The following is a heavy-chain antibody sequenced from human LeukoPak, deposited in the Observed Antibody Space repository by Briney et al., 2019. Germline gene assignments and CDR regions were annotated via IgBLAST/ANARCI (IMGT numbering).Heavy chain of an antibody. D-gene: IGHD1-20*01. CDR1: GGSISSGSYY. CDR2: IYTSGST. J-gene: IGHJ3*02. Sequence: SETLSLTCTVSGGSISSGSYYWSWIRQPAGKGLEWIGRIYTSGSTNYNPSLKSRVTISVDTSKNQFSLKLSSVTAADTAVYYCARDTTGVSLPFFDIWGQGTMVTVSS. V-gene: IGHV4-61*02. CDR3: ARDTTGVSLPFFDI.